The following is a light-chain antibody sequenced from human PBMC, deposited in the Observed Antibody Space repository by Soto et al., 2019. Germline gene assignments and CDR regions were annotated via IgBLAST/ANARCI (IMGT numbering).Light chain of an antibody. CDR2: AAS. V-gene: IGKV1-17*01. J-gene: IGKJ1*01. CDR1: QGIRND. CDR3: LHQNISPGT. Sequence: DIQMTQSPSSLSASVGDRVTITCRASQGIRNDLGWYQQKPGKAPKRLIYAASSLQSGVPSRFSGSGSGKNFTLTITSLQPEVFASYYCLHQNISPGTLGKGTKVDIK.